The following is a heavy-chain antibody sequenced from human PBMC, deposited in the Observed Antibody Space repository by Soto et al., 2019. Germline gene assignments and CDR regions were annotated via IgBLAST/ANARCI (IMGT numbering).Heavy chain of an antibody. D-gene: IGHD1-26*01. CDR1: GGSISSYY. CDR2: IYYSGST. Sequence: SETLSLTCTVSGGSISSYYCSWIRQPPGKGLEWIGYIYYSGSTNYNPSLKSRVTISVDTSKNQFSLKLSSVTAADTAVYYCESAGSWMGATTTVDYWGQGTLVTVYS. V-gene: IGHV4-59*01. CDR3: ESAGSWMGATTTVDY. J-gene: IGHJ4*02.